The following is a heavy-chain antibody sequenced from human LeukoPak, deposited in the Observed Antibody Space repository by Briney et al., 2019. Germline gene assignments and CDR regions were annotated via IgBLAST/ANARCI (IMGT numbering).Heavy chain of an antibody. CDR3: AREETLVVPGASPVYYYYGMDV. D-gene: IGHD2-2*01. J-gene: IGHJ6*02. V-gene: IGHV1-18*01. Sequence: ASVNVSCKASGYTFTSYGISWVRQAPGQGLEWMGWISGYNGNTNYAQKLQGRVTMTTDTSTTTVHMELRSLRSDDTAVYYCAREETLVVPGASPVYYYYGMDVWGQGTTVTVSS. CDR1: GYTFTSYG. CDR2: ISGYNGNT.